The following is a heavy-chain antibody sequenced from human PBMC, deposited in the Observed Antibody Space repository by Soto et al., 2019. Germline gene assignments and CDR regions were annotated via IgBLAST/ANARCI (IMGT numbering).Heavy chain of an antibody. D-gene: IGHD2-2*01. CDR2: MNPNSGHT. V-gene: IGHV1-8*01. J-gene: IGHJ5*02. CDR3: ASDMSTT. Sequence: QVQLVQSGAEVKKPGASVKVSCKASGYPFTSHDINWMRQATGQGLKWMGWMNPNSGHTNYAQKFQGRVTLTRDTSISTAYMELTSLRSEDTAIYYCASDMSTTWGQGTLVTVSS. CDR1: GYPFTSHD.